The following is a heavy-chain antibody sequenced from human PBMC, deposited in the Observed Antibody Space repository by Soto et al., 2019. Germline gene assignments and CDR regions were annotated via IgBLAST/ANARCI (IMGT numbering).Heavy chain of an antibody. J-gene: IGHJ5*02. V-gene: IGHV1-18*01. CDR3: ARSLPWFDP. CDR2: ISANNGNT. Sequence: QVRLVHSETEVKKPGASVNVSCKASGYTFTSYTISWVRQAPGQGLEWMGWISANNGNTEFAQKFQDRLTMIADTTTSTAYSELRNLRPDDTAVYYCARSLPWFDPWGQGTLVAVSS. CDR1: GYTFTSYT.